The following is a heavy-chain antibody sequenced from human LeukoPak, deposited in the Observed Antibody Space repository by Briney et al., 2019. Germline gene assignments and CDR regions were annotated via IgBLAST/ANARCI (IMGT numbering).Heavy chain of an antibody. CDR3: ARGLRYYYDSSGYYYPY. V-gene: IGHV1-69*01. D-gene: IGHD3-22*01. Sequence: SVKVSCEASGVAFSSYAISWVRQAPGEGLEWMGGIVPIFGTANYAQKFQGRVTITADESTSTAYMEVSSLRSEDTAVYYCARGLRYYYDSSGYYYPYWGQGTLVTVSS. J-gene: IGHJ4*02. CDR2: IVPIFGTA. CDR1: GVAFSSYA.